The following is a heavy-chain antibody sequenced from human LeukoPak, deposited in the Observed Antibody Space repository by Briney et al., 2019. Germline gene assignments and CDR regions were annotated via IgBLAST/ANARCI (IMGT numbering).Heavy chain of an antibody. CDR1: GGSISSYY. D-gene: IGHD6-19*01. CDR3: ARAESSGWYWFDP. CDR2: IYYSGST. Sequence: SETLSLTCTVSGGSISSYYWSWIRQPPGKGLEWIGYIYYSGSTNYNPSLKSRVTISVDTSKNQFSLKLSSVTAADTAVYYCARAESSGWYWFDPWGQGTLVIVSS. V-gene: IGHV4-59*01. J-gene: IGHJ5*02.